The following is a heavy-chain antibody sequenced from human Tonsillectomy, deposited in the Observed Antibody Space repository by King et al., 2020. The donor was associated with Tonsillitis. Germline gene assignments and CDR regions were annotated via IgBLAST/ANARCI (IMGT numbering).Heavy chain of an antibody. CDR2: IYYSGST. V-gene: IGHV4-39*01. Sequence: LQLQESGPGLVKPSETLSLTCTVSGDSISSNSYYWGWIRQPPGKGLEWIGTIYYSGSTYYNPSLKSRVTISVDTSKNQFSLKLNSVTAADTAVYYCARNGYGGYDLGCFDPWGQGTLVTVSS. D-gene: IGHD5-12*01. CDR1: GDSISSNSYY. CDR3: ARNGYGGYDLGCFDP. J-gene: IGHJ5*02.